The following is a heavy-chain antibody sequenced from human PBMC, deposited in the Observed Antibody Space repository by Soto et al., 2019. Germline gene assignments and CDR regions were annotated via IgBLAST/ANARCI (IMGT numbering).Heavy chain of an antibody. D-gene: IGHD5-12*01. V-gene: IGHV4-31*03. Sequence: SETLSLTCTVSRGSISSGGYSWSWIRQHPGKGLEWIGYIYYSGSTDYNPSLKSRVTISVDTSKNQFSLKLSSVTAADTAVYYCARAERLRGGGYIDDPGQATLVSVSS. CDR1: RGSISSGGYS. CDR2: IYYSGST. CDR3: ARAERLRGGGYIDD. J-gene: IGHJ4*02.